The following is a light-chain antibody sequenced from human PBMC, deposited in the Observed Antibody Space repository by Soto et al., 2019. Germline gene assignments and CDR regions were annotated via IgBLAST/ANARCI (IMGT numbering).Light chain of an antibody. CDR1: SSDVGGYDL. V-gene: IGLV2-23*01. CDR3: CAYVSSNTLL. J-gene: IGLJ3*02. Sequence: QSALTQPASVSGSPGQSITISCTGTSSDVGGYDLVSWYQQHPGKAPKLIIYEGSKRPSGISNRFSASKSGNTASLIISGLQGDDEGDYYCCAYVSSNTLLFGGGTKVTVL. CDR2: EGS.